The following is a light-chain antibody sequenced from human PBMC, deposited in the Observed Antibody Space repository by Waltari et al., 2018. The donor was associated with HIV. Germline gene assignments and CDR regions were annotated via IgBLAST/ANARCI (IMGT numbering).Light chain of an antibody. V-gene: IGKV3-20*01. CDR2: GTS. CDR3: QLYLASPPEYT. Sequence: EIVLTQSPGPLSSSPGERATLSCRASQSVISSYVAWYQQKPGQAPRLLIYGTSSRATGIPDRFSGYGSGTDFTLTISRLEPEDFAVYYCQLYLASPPEYTFGQGTKLEIK. CDR1: QSVISSY. J-gene: IGKJ2*01.